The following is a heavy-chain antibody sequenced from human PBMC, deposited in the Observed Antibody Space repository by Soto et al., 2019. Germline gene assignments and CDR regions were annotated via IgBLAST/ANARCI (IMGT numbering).Heavy chain of an antibody. V-gene: IGHV1-69*13. D-gene: IGHD4-17*01. CDR1: GGTFSSYA. J-gene: IGHJ4*02. Sequence: ASVKVSCKASGGTFSSYAISWVRQAPGQGLEWMGGIIPIFGTANYAQKFQGRVTITADESTSTAYMELSSLRSEDTAVYYCARGSYYGDPAVNYFDYWGQGTLVTVSS. CDR2: IIPIFGTA. CDR3: ARGSYYGDPAVNYFDY.